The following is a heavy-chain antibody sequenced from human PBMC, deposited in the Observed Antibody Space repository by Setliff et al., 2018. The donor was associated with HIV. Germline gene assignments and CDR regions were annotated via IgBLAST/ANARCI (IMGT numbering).Heavy chain of an antibody. J-gene: IGHJ4*02. Sequence: SETLSLTCGVYGGSLSDYYWNWIRQPPGKGLEWIAEINHSGSTNYNPSLKSRATISVDTSQNQLSLKLNSVTAADTAVYYCARCGPVAGYRVYFDYWGQGSPVTVSS. CDR3: ARCGPVAGYRVYFDY. V-gene: IGHV4-34*01. CDR2: INHSGST. CDR1: GGSLSDYY. D-gene: IGHD6-19*01.